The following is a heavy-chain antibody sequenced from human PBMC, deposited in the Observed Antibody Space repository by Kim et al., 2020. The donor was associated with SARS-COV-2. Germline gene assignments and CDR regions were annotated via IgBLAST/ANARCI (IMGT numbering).Heavy chain of an antibody. CDR3: ATHRGYCSGGSCYSFDY. V-gene: IGHV1-24*01. CDR1: GYTLTELS. J-gene: IGHJ4*02. D-gene: IGHD2-15*01. CDR2: FDPEDGET. Sequence: ASVKVSCKVSGYTLTELSMHWVRQAPGKGLEWMGGFDPEDGETIYAQKFQGRVTMTEDTSTDTAYMELSSLRSEDTAVYYCATHRGYCSGGSCYSFDYWGQGTLVTVSS.